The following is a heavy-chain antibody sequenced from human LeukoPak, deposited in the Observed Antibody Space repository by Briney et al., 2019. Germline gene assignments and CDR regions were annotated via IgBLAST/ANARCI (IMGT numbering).Heavy chain of an antibody. CDR2: IDHSGSA. J-gene: IGHJ6*03. Sequence: PSETLSLTCGVYGGSFSSYSWSWIRQPPGKGLEGIGEIDHSGSANYNPSLKSRVTISIDTSKNQLSLKLSSVTAADTAVYYCARIQRKRITVILVDKYYYYMDVWGKGTTVTVSS. CDR1: GGSFSSYS. V-gene: IGHV4-34*01. CDR3: ARIQRKRITVILVDKYYYYMDV. D-gene: IGHD3-22*01.